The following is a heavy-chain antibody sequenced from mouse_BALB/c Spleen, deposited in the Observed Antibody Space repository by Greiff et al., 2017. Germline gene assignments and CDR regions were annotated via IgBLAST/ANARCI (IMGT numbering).Heavy chain of an antibody. CDR2: ISSGSSTI. V-gene: IGHV5-17*02. J-gene: IGHJ4*01. CDR1: GFTFSSFG. CDR3: AREMYGY. D-gene: IGHD2-10*02. Sequence: EVKLVESGGGLVQPGGSRKLSCAASGFTFSSFGMHWVRQAPEKGLEWVAYISSGSSTIYYADTVKGRFTISRDNPKNTLFLQMTSLRSEDTAMYYCAREMYGYWGQGTSVTVSS.